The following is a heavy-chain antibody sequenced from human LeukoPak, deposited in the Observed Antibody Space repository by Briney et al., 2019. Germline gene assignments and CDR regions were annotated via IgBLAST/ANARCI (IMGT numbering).Heavy chain of an antibody. CDR1: GGTFSSYA. Sequence: SVKVSCKASGGTFSSYAISWVRQAPGQGLEWMGRIIPISGTANYAQKFQGRVTITTDESTSTAYMELSSLRSEDTAVYYCARDGSSSWDAYYFDYWGQGTLVTVSS. D-gene: IGHD6-13*01. J-gene: IGHJ4*02. CDR2: IIPISGTA. V-gene: IGHV1-69*05. CDR3: ARDGSSSWDAYYFDY.